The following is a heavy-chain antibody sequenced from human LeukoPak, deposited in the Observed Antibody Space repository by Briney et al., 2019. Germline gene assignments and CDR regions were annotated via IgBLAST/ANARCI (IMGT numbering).Heavy chain of an antibody. D-gene: IGHD3-10*01. CDR3: ARGSPYGSGSYYVVRRAFDI. V-gene: IGHV1-46*01. CDR1: GDSFTTYY. Sequence: ASVKVSCKTSGDSFTTYYFHWVRQAPGQGLEWVATINPKDGSTNYAENFRGRVTLTRDTSTTTLYMDLHSLESADTAVYYCARGSPYGSGSYYVVRRAFDIWGQGTMVTVSS. J-gene: IGHJ3*02. CDR2: INPKDGST.